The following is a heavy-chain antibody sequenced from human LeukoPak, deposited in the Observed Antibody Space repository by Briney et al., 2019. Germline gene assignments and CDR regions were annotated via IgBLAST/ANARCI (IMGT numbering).Heavy chain of an antibody. CDR1: GGSFSGYY. V-gene: IGHV4-34*01. CDR3: ARVSVRYCSSTSCAYFDY. D-gene: IGHD2-2*01. Sequence: SETLSLTCAVYGGSFSGYYWSWIRQPPGKGLEWIGEINRSGSTNYNPSLKSRVTISVDTSKNQFSLKLSSVTAADTAVYYCARVSVRYCSSTSCAYFDYWGQGTLVTVSS. J-gene: IGHJ4*02. CDR2: INRSGST.